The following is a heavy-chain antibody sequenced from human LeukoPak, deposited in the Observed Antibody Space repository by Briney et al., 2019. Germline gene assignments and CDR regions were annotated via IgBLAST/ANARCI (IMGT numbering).Heavy chain of an antibody. CDR1: GGTFTHYV. CDR2: ISAYNGNT. Sequence: ASVKVSCKASGGTFTHYVISWVRQAPGQGLEWMGWISAYNGNTNYAQKLQGGVTMTTDTSTSTAYMELRSLRSDDTAVYYCARKVSGYGYYYYMDVWGKGTTVTISS. V-gene: IGHV1-18*01. CDR3: ARKVSGYGYYYYMDV. D-gene: IGHD3-22*01. J-gene: IGHJ6*03.